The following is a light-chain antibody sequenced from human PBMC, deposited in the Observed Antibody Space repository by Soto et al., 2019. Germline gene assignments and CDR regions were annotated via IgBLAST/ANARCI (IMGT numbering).Light chain of an antibody. CDR3: QQLNSEWYD. CDR1: QGISTY. J-gene: IGKJ2*01. Sequence: DIQLTQSPSFLSASVGDRVTITCRASQGISTYLAWYLQRPGKAPKPLIYGASTLQSGVPSRFIRGGSGTAFTLTFSSLQPEDFGTYYCQQLNSEWYDFGQGTKLEIK. CDR2: GAS. V-gene: IGKV1-9*01.